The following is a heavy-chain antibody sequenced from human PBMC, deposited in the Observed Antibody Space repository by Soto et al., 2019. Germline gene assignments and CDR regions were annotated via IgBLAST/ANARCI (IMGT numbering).Heavy chain of an antibody. J-gene: IGHJ4*02. Sequence: QVQLVQSGVEVKKPGSSVKVSCKASGGTFSSYLFIWVRQAPGQGLEWMGRIIPNIDIPHYAQKFQGRVTITADKSTSTVYMELSSLRSEDTAVYYCAREDGSYGGVDYWGQGTLVTVS. CDR1: GGTFSSYL. D-gene: IGHD3-10*01. CDR2: IIPNIDIP. V-gene: IGHV1-69*04. CDR3: AREDGSYGGVDY.